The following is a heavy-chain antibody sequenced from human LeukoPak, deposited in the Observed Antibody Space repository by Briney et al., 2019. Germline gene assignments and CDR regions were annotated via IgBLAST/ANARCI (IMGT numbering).Heavy chain of an antibody. CDR3: ARGFRNGPFDC. CDR2: INRNGDNT. V-gene: IGHV3-20*04. J-gene: IGHJ4*02. D-gene: IGHD2-8*01. Sequence: GGSLRLSCEASGFTFDDYGMSWVRQVPGKGLEWVSGINRNGDNTDYADSVKGRFTISRDNAKNSHFLQMNSLRVEDTAFYYCARGFRNGPFDCWGQGTLVTVSS. CDR1: GFTFDDYG.